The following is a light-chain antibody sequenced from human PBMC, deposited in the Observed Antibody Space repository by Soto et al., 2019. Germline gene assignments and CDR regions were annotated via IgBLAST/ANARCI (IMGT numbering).Light chain of an antibody. CDR1: QSILYSSNNKNC. J-gene: IGKJ2*01. CDR2: WAS. Sequence: DIVMTQSPDSLAVSLGERATINCKSSQSILYSSNNKNCLAWYQQKPGQPPKLLIYWASTRESGVPDRFSGSGSGTDFTLTISSLQAEDVAVYHCQQYYSSPPYTFGQGTKLEIK. V-gene: IGKV4-1*01. CDR3: QQYYSSPPYT.